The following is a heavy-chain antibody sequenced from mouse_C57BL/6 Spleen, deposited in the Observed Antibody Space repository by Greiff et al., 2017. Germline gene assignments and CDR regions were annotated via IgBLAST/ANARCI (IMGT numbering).Heavy chain of an antibody. Sequence: QVQLQQPGAELVKPGASVKLSCTASGYTFTSYWMQWVKQRPGQGLEWIGEIDPSDSYTNYTQKFKGKATLTVATSSSTSYMQLSSLTAEDSAVYYCARPLYPGFAYWGQGTLVTVSA. CDR2: IDPSDSYT. J-gene: IGHJ3*01. CDR1: GYTFTSYW. D-gene: IGHD1-1*01. CDR3: ARPLYPGFAY. V-gene: IGHV1-50*01.